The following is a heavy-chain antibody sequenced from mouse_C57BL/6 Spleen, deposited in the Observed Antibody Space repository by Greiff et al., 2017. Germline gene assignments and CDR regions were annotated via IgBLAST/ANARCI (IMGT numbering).Heavy chain of an antibody. CDR3: ARGGLLQSMDY. Sequence: QLQQSGAELLKPGASVKLSCKASGYTFTSYWMQWVKQRPGQGLEWIGEIDPSDSYTNYNQKFKGKATLTVDTSSSTAYMQLSSLTSEDSAVYYCARGGLLQSMDYWGQGTSVTVSS. CDR1: GYTFTSYW. CDR2: IDPSDSYT. V-gene: IGHV1-50*01. J-gene: IGHJ4*01. D-gene: IGHD2-3*01.